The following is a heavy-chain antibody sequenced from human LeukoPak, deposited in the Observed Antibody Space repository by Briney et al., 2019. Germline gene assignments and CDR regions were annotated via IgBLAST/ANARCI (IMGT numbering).Heavy chain of an antibody. CDR3: VRVFLESLTAGYFDH. Sequence: PGGSLRLSCAASGFTFSSYVMHWVRQAPGKGLEYVSAISSNGGSTYYANSVKGRFTISRDNSKDTVYLQMNSLRDEDSATYYCVRVFLESLTAGYFDHWGQGTLVTVSP. CDR1: GFTFSSYV. J-gene: IGHJ4*02. V-gene: IGHV3-64*01. D-gene: IGHD3-3*01. CDR2: ISSNGGST.